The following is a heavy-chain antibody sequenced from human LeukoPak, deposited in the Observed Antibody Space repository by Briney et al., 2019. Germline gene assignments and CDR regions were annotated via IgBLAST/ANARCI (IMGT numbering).Heavy chain of an antibody. Sequence: GGSLRLSCAASGFTFNNYWLSWVRQAPGKGLEWVANIKQDGTEKYYVDSLKDRFTISRDNAKNSLNLQMNSLRAEDTAVYYCARDSSSPLDYWGQGTLVTVSS. D-gene: IGHD6-6*01. J-gene: IGHJ4*02. CDR1: GFTFNNYW. CDR2: IKQDGTEK. CDR3: ARDSSSPLDY. V-gene: IGHV3-7*03.